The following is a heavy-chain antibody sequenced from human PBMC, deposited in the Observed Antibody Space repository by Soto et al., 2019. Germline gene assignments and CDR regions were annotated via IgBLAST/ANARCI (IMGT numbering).Heavy chain of an antibody. V-gene: IGHV3-23*01. CDR3: AIPRRGGGFGGMDV. D-gene: IGHD3-16*01. J-gene: IGHJ6*02. CDR2: ISGIDGST. Sequence: EVRLLESGGNLVQPGGSLRLSCAASGFTFGTYALSWVRQAPGKGLEWVSAISGIDGSTYYADSVEGRFTISRDNSKNTLHLQMNSLTVADTLLYYCAIPRRGGGFGGMDVWGQGTTVRVSS. CDR1: GFTFGTYA.